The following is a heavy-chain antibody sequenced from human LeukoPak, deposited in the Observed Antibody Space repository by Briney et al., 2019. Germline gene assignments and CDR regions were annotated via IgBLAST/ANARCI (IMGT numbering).Heavy chain of an antibody. J-gene: IGHJ4*02. V-gene: IGHV3-23*01. CDR1: GFTVSSNYA. Sequence: GGSLRLSCAASGFTVSSNYAMSWVRQAPGKGLEWVSSVSTSGANIHYADSVKGRFTISRDNSRNTLFLQMTSLRAEDTAVYYCAKVGGRGGYWGEGESYFDHWGQGTLTTVSS. CDR2: VSTSGANI. CDR3: AKVGGRGGYWGEGESYFDH. D-gene: IGHD5-24*01.